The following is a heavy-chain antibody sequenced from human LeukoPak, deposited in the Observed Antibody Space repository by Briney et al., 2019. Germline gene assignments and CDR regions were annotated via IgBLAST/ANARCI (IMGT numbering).Heavy chain of an antibody. CDR1: GGSFSGYY. CDR3: ARGGPFDY. J-gene: IGHJ4*02. Sequence: PSETLSLTCAVYGGSFSGYYWSWIRQPPGKGLEWIGEINHRGSTNYNPSLKSRVTISVDTSKNQFSLKLSSVTAADTAVYYCARGGPFDYWGQGTLVTVSS. CDR2: INHRGST. V-gene: IGHV4-34*01.